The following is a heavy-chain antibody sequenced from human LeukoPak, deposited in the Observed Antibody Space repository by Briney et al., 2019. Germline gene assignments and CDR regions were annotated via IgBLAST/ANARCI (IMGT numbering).Heavy chain of an antibody. CDR3: VREGPRGLAFDI. V-gene: IGHV3-23*01. J-gene: IGHJ3*02. Sequence: PGGSLRLSCAASGFTFRSHDMSWVRQAPGKGLEWVSGISASGGSTFYADSVKGRFTISGDNSKNTLYLQMNGLRVEDTAVYYCVREGPRGLAFDIWGQGTMVTVSS. CDR1: GFTFRSHD. CDR2: ISASGGST.